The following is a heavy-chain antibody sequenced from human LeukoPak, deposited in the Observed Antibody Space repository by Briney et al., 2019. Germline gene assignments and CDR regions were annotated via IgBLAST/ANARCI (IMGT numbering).Heavy chain of an antibody. Sequence: PSETLSLTCTVSGGSISSYYWSWIRQPPGKGLEWIGYIYYSGSTNYNPSLKSRVTISVDTSKNQFSLKLSSVTAADTAVYYCARAPYYSGGSCYRIYYYYMDVWGKGTTVTVSS. J-gene: IGHJ6*03. CDR2: IYYSGST. CDR1: GGSISSYY. D-gene: IGHD2-15*01. V-gene: IGHV4-59*01. CDR3: ARAPYYSGGSCYRIYYYYMDV.